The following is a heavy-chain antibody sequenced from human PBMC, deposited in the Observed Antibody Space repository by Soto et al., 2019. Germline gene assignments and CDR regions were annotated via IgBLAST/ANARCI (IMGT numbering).Heavy chain of an antibody. D-gene: IGHD6-6*01. V-gene: IGHV4-30-4*01. CDR1: GGSISSDDYY. CDR2: IYYNGRT. CDR3: ARDRSNSPDYFDY. J-gene: IGHJ4*02. Sequence: SETLSLTCTVSGGSISSDDYYWSWIRQPPGKGLEWIGYIYYNGRTDYNPSLKSRVIISIDTSKNQFSLNLNSVSAADTAVYYCARDRSNSPDYFDYWGQGTLVTVSS.